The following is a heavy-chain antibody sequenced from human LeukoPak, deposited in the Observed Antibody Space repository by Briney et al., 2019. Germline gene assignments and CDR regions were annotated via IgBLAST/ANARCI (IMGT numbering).Heavy chain of an antibody. D-gene: IGHD5-18*01. CDR1: GYTFTDYF. V-gene: IGHV1-2*02. Sequence: GASVKVSCKTSGYTFTDYFINWIRQAPGQGLDWVGWINPNTGGTNYAQKFQDRVSMTSDKSTSTVYLYTSGLRSDDTAIYYCSRDRTSGYRYGGMDSWGQGTLVTASS. CDR3: SRDRTSGYRYGGMDS. CDR2: INPNTGGT. J-gene: IGHJ4*02.